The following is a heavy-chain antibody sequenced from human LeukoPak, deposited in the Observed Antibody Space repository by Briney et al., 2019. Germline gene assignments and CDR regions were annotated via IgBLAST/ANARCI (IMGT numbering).Heavy chain of an antibody. Sequence: ASVKVSCKASGYTFTSYDINWVRQATGQGLEWMGWMNPNSGNTGYAQKFQGRVTMTRSTSISTAYMELSNLRFEDTAVYYCTRSVRNGHIDYWGQGTLVTVSS. D-gene: IGHD2-21*01. V-gene: IGHV1-8*01. CDR3: TRSVRNGHIDY. CDR1: GYTFTSYD. CDR2: MNPNSGNT. J-gene: IGHJ4*02.